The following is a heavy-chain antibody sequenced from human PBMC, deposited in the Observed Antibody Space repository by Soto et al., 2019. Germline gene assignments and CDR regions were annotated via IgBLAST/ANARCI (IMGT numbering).Heavy chain of an antibody. D-gene: IGHD3-3*01. Sequence: GGSLRLSCAASGFTFSSYAMSWVLQAPWKGLEWVSAISGSGGSTYYADSVKGRFTISRDNSKNTLYLQMNSLRAEDTAVYYCANYGSPTYYDCWSGYYYFDYWGQGTLVTVSS. J-gene: IGHJ4*02. CDR3: ANYGSPTYYDCWSGYYYFDY. CDR2: ISGSGGST. V-gene: IGHV3-23*01. CDR1: GFTFSSYA.